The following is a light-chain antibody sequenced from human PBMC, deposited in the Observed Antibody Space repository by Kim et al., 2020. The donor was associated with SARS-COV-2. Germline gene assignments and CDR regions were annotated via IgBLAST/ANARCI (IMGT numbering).Light chain of an antibody. CDR2: DVN. Sequence: QSALTQPRSVSGSPGQSVTISCTGTSSDVGGHNYVSWNQQHPGKGPKLMIYDVNKRPSGVPDRFSGSKSGNTASLTISGLQAEDEADYYCCSYAGSYTLVFGGGTQLTVL. CDR3: CSYAGSYTLV. J-gene: IGLJ3*02. V-gene: IGLV2-11*01. CDR1: SSDVGGHNY.